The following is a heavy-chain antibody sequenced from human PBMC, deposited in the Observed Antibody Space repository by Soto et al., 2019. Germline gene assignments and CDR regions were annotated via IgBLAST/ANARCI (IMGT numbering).Heavy chain of an antibody. CDR1: GFTLSSYS. J-gene: IGHJ4*02. Sequence: EVQLVESGGGMVQPGGSLRVSCAASGFTLSSYSMHWVRQAPGKGLEWVSYISGSGGTIYYADSVKGRFTISRDNAKNSLSVQMNSLRDEDTAVYLCARETGLRSSGWSYYFDLWGQGTRVTVSS. CDR2: ISGSGGTI. V-gene: IGHV3-48*02. CDR3: ARETGLRSSGWSYYFDL. D-gene: IGHD6-19*01.